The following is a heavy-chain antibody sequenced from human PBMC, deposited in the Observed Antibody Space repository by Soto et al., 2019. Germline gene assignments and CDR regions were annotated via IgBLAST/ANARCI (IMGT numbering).Heavy chain of an antibody. J-gene: IGHJ4*02. Sequence: QVQRVESGGGVVQPGRSLRRSCAASGLTFSSYGMHWVRQAPGKGLEWVALIWYDASNKYYGDSVKGRFTISRDNFKNTLYPQMNSLRAEDTAVYYCARDYGSGMDCWGQGTLVTVSS. CDR2: IWYDASNK. CDR3: ARDYGSGMDC. D-gene: IGHD3-10*01. V-gene: IGHV3-33*01. CDR1: GLTFSSYG.